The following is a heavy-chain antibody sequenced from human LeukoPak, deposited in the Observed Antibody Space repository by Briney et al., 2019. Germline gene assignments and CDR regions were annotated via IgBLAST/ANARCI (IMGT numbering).Heavy chain of an antibody. CDR2: IYHSGST. CDR1: GGSISSSNW. CDR3: ARVSTYYYGSGSRPRAFDI. Sequence: SETLSLTCAVSGGSISSSNWWSWVRQPPGKGLEWIGEIYHSGSTNYNPSLKSRVTISVDKSKNQFSLKLSSVTAADTAVYYCARVSTYYYGSGSRPRAFDIWGQGTMVTVSS. D-gene: IGHD3-10*01. J-gene: IGHJ3*02. V-gene: IGHV4-4*02.